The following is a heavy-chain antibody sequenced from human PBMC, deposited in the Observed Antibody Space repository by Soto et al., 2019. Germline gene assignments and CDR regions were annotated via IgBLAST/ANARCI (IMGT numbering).Heavy chain of an antibody. V-gene: IGHV1-8*01. J-gene: IGHJ3*02. CDR3: TREVSISPKPDTFDI. CDR1: GYTFTSYD. CDR2: LNPNSGST. Sequence: GASVKVSCKTSGYTFTSYDINWVRQATGQGLEWMGWLNPNSGSTGYAPKFQGRVTLTRDTSISTAYMELSSLRSNDTAVYFCTREVSISPKPDTFDIWGQGTMVTVSS. D-gene: IGHD6-13*01.